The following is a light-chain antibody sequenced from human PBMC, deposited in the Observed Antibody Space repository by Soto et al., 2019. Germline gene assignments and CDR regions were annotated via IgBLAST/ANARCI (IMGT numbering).Light chain of an antibody. V-gene: IGKV1-5*03. CDR2: GTS. Sequence: DIQMTQSPSTLSASIGDRVTITCRASQSTTGWLAWYQKKPGKAPTLLIYGTSSLETGVPSRFSGSGSGTEFTLAITYLQPDDFATYYGQQYSPYSYSFGQGTKLEIK. CDR3: QQYSPYSYS. CDR1: QSTTGW. J-gene: IGKJ2*03.